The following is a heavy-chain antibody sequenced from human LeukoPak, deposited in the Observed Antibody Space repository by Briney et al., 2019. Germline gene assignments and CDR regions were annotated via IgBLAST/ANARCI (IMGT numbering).Heavy chain of an antibody. Sequence: GGSLRLSCAASGFTFSSYGMHWVRQAPGKGLEWVAVIWYDGSNKYYADSVKGRFTISRDNSKNTLYLQINSLRAEDTAVYYCARDSTPFPHFSGYSQNFDYWGQGTLVTVSS. CDR1: GFTFSSYG. V-gene: IGHV3-33*01. CDR3: ARDSTPFPHFSGYSQNFDY. CDR2: IWYDGSNK. D-gene: IGHD5-18*01. J-gene: IGHJ4*02.